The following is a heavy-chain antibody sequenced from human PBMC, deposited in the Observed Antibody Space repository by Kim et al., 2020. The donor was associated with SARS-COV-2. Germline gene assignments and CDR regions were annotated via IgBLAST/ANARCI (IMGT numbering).Heavy chain of an antibody. D-gene: IGHD3-10*01. Sequence: EQKFQGRVTITADESTSTAYMELSSLRSEDTAVYYCARGGRGSGGPYFDYWGQGTLVTVSS. V-gene: IGHV1-69*01. J-gene: IGHJ4*02. CDR3: ARGGRGSGGPYFDY.